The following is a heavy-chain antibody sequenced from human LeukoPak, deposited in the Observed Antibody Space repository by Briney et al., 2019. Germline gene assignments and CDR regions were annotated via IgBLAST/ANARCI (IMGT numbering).Heavy chain of an antibody. CDR2: IGWNSART. Sequence: PGGSLRLSCTASESTFDHAMHWVRQTPGKGLEWVSGIGWNSARTGYADSVRGRFTISRDNAKNSLYLQMNSLRAEDAALYYCAKDQPEAYFDYWGQGTLVTVSS. D-gene: IGHD1-14*01. V-gene: IGHV3-9*01. CDR3: AKDQPEAYFDY. J-gene: IGHJ4*02. CDR1: ESTFDHA.